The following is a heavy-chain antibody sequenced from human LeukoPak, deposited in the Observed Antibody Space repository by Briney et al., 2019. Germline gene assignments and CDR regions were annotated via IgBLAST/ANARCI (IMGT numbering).Heavy chain of an antibody. J-gene: IGHJ3*02. D-gene: IGHD4-17*01. CDR1: GFTFSAYA. CDR2: ISGSGGTT. Sequence: GGSLRLSCAASGFTFSAYAMAWVRQAPGKELEWVSTISGSGGTTYSADSVKGRFTISRDNSKNILYLQVDSLRAEDTAVYYCAKRLSDYVFAFDIWGQGTMVTVSS. V-gene: IGHV3-23*01. CDR3: AKRLSDYVFAFDI.